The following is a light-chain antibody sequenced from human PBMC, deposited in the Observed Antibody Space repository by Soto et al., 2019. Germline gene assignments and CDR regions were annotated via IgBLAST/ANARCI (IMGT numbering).Light chain of an antibody. J-gene: IGKJ1*01. V-gene: IGKV1-5*01. CDR1: QSISSW. CDR2: DAS. Sequence: DIQMTQSPSTLSASVGDRVTITCRASQSISSWLAWYQQKPGKAPKLLIYDASSLASGVPSRFSGSGSGTEFTLTISSLQADDFATYYSQPYGTFGQGTKVEIK. CDR3: QPYGT.